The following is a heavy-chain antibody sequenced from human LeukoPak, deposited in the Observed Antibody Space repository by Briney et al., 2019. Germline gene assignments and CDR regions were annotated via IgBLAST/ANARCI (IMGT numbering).Heavy chain of an antibody. D-gene: IGHD6-13*01. Sequence: SETLSLTCTVSGGSISSYYWSWIRQPPGKGLEWIGYIYYSGSTNYNPSLKSRVTISIDTSKNQFSLKLSSVTAADTAVYYCTRGPDYSSSWYDDFWGQGTLVTVSS. CDR2: IYYSGST. CDR1: GGSISSYY. V-gene: IGHV4-59*12. CDR3: TRGPDYSSSWYDDF. J-gene: IGHJ4*02.